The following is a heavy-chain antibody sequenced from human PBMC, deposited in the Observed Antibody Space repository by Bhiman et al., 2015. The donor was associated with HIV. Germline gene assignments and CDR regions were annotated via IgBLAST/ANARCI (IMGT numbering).Heavy chain of an antibody. Sequence: AASGFTLTSYAMHWVRQAPGKGLEWVAVISNDGNNKFFADSVKGRFTISRDNSKNTLYLQMNSLRTEDTAVYYCAKDRAAAAWGVSYYGMDVWGRGTTVTGLL. CDR2: ISNDGNNK. CDR3: AKDRAAAAWGVSYYGMDV. V-gene: IGHV3-30*04. D-gene: IGHD6-13*01. J-gene: IGHJ6*02. CDR1: GFTLTSYA.